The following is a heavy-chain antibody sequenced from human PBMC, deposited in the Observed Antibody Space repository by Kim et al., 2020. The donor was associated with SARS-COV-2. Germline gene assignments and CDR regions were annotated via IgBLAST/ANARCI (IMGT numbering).Heavy chain of an antibody. J-gene: IGHJ4*02. V-gene: IGHV1-46*01. CDR2: T. CDR3: AREPDGTGNLET. D-gene: IGHD1-7*01. Sequence: TNFAQVVQGRITISTDTSTTTVFMDLSSLTSDDTAVYYCAREPDGTGNLETWGQGTLVTVSS.